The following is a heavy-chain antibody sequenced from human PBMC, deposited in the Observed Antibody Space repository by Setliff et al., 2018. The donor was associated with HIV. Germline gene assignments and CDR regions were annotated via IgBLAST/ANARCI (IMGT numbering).Heavy chain of an antibody. CDR3: ARSFRGYSGSYFDY. Sequence: SETLSLTCAVSGGSISSSNWWSWVRQTPGRGLEWIGEIYHSGSTNYNPSLKSRVTISVDKSQNQFSLKLTSVTAADTAVYYCARSFRGYSGSYFDYWGQGTLVTVSS. J-gene: IGHJ4*02. CDR1: GGSISSSNW. CDR2: IYHSGST. D-gene: IGHD1-26*01. V-gene: IGHV4-4*02.